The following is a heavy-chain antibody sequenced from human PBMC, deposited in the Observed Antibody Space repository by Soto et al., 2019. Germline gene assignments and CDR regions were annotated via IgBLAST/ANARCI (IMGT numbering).Heavy chain of an antibody. J-gene: IGHJ4*02. D-gene: IGHD3-9*01. CDR2: FDPEDGET. Sequence: VSVKVSCKVSGYTLTELSMHWVRQAPGKGLEWMGGFDPEDGETIYAQKFQGRVTMTEDTSTDTAYMELSSLRSEDTAVYYCATYYDILTGYPYYFDYWGQGTLVTVSS. CDR1: GYTLTELS. CDR3: ATYYDILTGYPYYFDY. V-gene: IGHV1-24*01.